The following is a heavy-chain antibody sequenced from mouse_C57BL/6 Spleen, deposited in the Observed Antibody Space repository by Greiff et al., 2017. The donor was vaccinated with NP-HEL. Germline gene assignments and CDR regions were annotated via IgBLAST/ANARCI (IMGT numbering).Heavy chain of an antibody. CDR3: TTGSGYAWFAY. V-gene: IGHV14-4*01. CDR1: GFNIKDDY. Sequence: EVQLQQSGAELVRPGASVKLSCTASGFNIKDDYMHWVKQRPEQGLEWIGWIDPENGDTEYASKFQGKATITADTSSNTAYLQLSSLTSEDTAVYYCTTGSGYAWFAYWGQGTLVTVSA. J-gene: IGHJ3*01. CDR2: IDPENGDT. D-gene: IGHD3-2*02.